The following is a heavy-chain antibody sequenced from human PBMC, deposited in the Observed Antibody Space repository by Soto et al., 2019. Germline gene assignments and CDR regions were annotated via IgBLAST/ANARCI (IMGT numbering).Heavy chain of an antibody. D-gene: IGHD4-17*01. Sequence: QVQLVQSGAEVKKPGASVKVSCKASGYTFTSYGISWVRQAPGQGLEWMGWISAYNGNTNYAQKLQGRVTMTTDTSPSTAYMGLRSLRSDDTAVYYFARDPGGDYDVVFDYWGQGTLVTVSS. CDR1: GYTFTSYG. CDR2: ISAYNGNT. J-gene: IGHJ4*02. CDR3: ARDPGGDYDVVFDY. V-gene: IGHV1-18*01.